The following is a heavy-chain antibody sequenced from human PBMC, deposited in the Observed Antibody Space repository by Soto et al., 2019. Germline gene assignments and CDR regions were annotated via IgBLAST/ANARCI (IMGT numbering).Heavy chain of an antibody. V-gene: IGHV1-69*01. CDR2: IIPMFAAT. Sequence: QVQLAQSGAEMTKPGSSVKVSCRASGGSFSDFAFSWVRQAPGQGLEWMGGIIPMFAATKYAQRLQDRVTITADESTTTVYLALNSLTSEATAIYYCARGAIVAVPAALSSYHDYTNYRFDSWGQGTLFTVSS. CDR1: GGSFSDFA. D-gene: IGHD2-15*01. J-gene: IGHJ4*02. CDR3: ARGAIVAVPAALSSYHDYTNYRFDS.